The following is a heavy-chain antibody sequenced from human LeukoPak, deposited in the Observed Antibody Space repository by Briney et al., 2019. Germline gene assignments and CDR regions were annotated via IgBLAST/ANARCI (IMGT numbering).Heavy chain of an antibody. CDR2: ISSSSSYI. CDR3: ARDQWDIVVVVAAQQSLIAFDI. D-gene: IGHD2-15*01. V-gene: IGHV3-21*01. CDR1: GFTFSSYS. J-gene: IGHJ3*02. Sequence: GGSLRLSCAASGFTFSSYSMNWVRQAPGKGLEWVSSISSSSSYIYYADSVNGRFTIPRDNAKNELYLQMNSLRAEDTAVYYCARDQWDIVVVVAAQQSLIAFDIWGQGTMVTVSS.